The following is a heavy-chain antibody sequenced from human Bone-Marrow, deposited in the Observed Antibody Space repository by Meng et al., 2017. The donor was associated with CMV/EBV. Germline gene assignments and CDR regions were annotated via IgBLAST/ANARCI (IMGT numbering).Heavy chain of an antibody. Sequence: GESLKISCAASGFTFSSYGMHWVRQAPGKGLEWVAFIRYDGSNKYYADSVKGRFTISRDNSKNTLYLQMNSLRAEDTAVYYCARDMVRGVTKRSGFDPWGQGTLVTVSS. CDR2: IRYDGSNK. J-gene: IGHJ5*02. CDR1: GFTFSSYG. V-gene: IGHV3-30*02. D-gene: IGHD3-10*01. CDR3: ARDMVRGVTKRSGFDP.